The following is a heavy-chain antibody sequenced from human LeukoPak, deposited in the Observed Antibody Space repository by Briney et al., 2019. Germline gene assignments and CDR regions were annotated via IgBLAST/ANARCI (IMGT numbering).Heavy chain of an antibody. CDR1: GGSISDDY. D-gene: IGHD5-24*01. V-gene: IGHV4-59*01. CDR2: IYYSGGT. J-gene: IGHJ3*02. CDR3: ARARWLQLLGSTFDI. Sequence: SETLSLTCTVSGGSISDDYWSWIRQPPGEGLEWVGYIYYSGGTAYNPSLRSRVTMSVDTSKNQLSLNLNSVTAADTAVYYCARARWLQLLGSTFDIWGQGTMVTVSS.